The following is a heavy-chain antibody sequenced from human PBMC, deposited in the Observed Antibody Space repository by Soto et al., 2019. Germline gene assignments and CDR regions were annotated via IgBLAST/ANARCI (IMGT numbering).Heavy chain of an antibody. J-gene: IGHJ4*02. D-gene: IGHD3-22*01. CDR2: VHPDSGGT. CDR1: RYIFTDHL. Sequence: GASVKVSCKTSRYIFTDHLIHWVRQSPGQGLQWVGWVHPDSGGTNVAQAFQDRVTMTADTSITTAYMDLARLRPDDTAIFYCARGAQGFFPVSGIYFYFDHWGQGTPVTVSS. V-gene: IGHV1-2*02. CDR3: ARGAQGFFPVSGIYFYFDH.